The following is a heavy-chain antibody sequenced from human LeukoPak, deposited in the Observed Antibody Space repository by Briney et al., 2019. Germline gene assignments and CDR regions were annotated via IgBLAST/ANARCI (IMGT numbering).Heavy chain of an antibody. J-gene: IGHJ3*02. CDR3: ARVLCSGGTCLDAFDI. V-gene: IGHV3-33*01. CDR2: IWYAGSNK. D-gene: IGHD2-15*01. CDR1: GFTFSSYG. Sequence: GRSLRLSCVASGFTFSSYGMYWVRQAPGKGLVWVADIWYAGSNKYYADSVKGRFTISRDNSKNTLYLQMNSLRAEDTAVYYCARVLCSGGTCLDAFDIWGQGTMVTVSS.